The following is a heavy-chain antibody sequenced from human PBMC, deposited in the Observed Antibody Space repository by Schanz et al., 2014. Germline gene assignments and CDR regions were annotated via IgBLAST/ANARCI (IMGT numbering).Heavy chain of an antibody. CDR2: IHYDGTYK. CDR1: GFIFRTYG. CDR3: VKLPGATGTTSHFDY. J-gene: IGHJ4*02. V-gene: IGHV3-30*02. D-gene: IGHD1-1*01. Sequence: QVHLVESGGGVVQPGGSLRLSCAASGFIFRTYGMHWVRQAPGKGLEWVAFIHYDGTYKYYADSVKGRFTISRDNSENTLYLQMNSLRAEDTAVYYCVKLPGATGTTSHFDYWGQGTLVTVSS.